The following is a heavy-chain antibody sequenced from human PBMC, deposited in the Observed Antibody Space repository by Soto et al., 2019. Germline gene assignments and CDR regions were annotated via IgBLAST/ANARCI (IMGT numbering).Heavy chain of an antibody. CDR1: GGSISSSSYY. CDR3: ARHPMVYYYGSGSYYALGWFDP. D-gene: IGHD3-10*01. Sequence: PSETLSLTCTVSGGSISSSSYYWGWIRQPPGKGLEWIGSIYYSGSTYYNPSLKSRVTISVDTSKNQFSLKLSSVTAADTAVYYCARHPMVYYYGSGSYYALGWFDPWGQGTLVTVSS. CDR2: IYYSGST. V-gene: IGHV4-39*01. J-gene: IGHJ5*02.